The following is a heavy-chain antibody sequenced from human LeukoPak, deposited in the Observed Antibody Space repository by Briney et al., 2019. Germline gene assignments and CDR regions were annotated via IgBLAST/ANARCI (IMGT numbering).Heavy chain of an antibody. CDR1: GLTFSSYA. J-gene: IGHJ4*02. D-gene: IGHD3-3*01. V-gene: IGHV3-23*01. CDR2: ISGSGGST. CDR3: AKHYDFWSGSIDY. Sequence: GGSLRLSCAASGLTFSSYAMSWVRQAPGKGLEWVSAISGSGGSTYYADSVKGRFTISRDNSKNTLYLQMNSLRAEDTAVYYCAKHYDFWSGSIDYWGQGTLVTVSS.